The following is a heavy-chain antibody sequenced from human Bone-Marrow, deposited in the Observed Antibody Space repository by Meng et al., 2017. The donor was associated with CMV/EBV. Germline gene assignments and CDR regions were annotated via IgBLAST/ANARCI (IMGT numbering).Heavy chain of an antibody. CDR3: ARDSEDDDYYFAFDM. CDR1: GFTFSSYE. Sequence: GESLKISCATSGFTFSSYEMYWVRQTPGKGLEWIAYISSSGTTIKHADSVKGRFTIFRDNARNSLYLQLNSLRAEDKAVYYCARDSEDDDYYFAFDMWGQGTMVTVSS. J-gene: IGHJ3*02. V-gene: IGHV3-48*03. CDR2: ISSSGTTI. D-gene: IGHD2-21*02.